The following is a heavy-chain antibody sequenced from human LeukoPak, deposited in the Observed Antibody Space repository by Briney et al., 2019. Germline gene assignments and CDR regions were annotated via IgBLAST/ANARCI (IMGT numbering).Heavy chain of an antibody. CDR3: ARGNVLLWFEGVNWLDP. CDR2: IYYSGST. V-gene: IGHV4-31*03. CDR1: GGSISSGGYY. Sequence: SETLSLTCTVSGGSISSGGYYWSWIRQHPGKGLEWIGYIYYSGSTYYNPSLKSRVTISVDTSKNQFSLKLSSVTAADTAVYYCARGNVLLWFEGVNWLDPWGQGTLVTVSS. D-gene: IGHD3-10*01. J-gene: IGHJ5*02.